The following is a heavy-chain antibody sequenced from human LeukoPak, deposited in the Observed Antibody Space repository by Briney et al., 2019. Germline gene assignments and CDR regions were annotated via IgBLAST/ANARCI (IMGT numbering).Heavy chain of an antibody. CDR3: ARDWGGSYPKWNWFDP. V-gene: IGHV1-2*02. J-gene: IGHJ5*02. D-gene: IGHD1-26*01. CDR1: GYTFTSYG. CDR2: INPNSGGT. Sequence: ASVKVSCKASGYTFTSYGISWVRQAPGQGLEWMGWINPNSGGTNYAQKFQGRVTMIRDTSISTAYMELSRLRSDDTAVYYCARDWGGSYPKWNWFDPWGQGTLVTVSS.